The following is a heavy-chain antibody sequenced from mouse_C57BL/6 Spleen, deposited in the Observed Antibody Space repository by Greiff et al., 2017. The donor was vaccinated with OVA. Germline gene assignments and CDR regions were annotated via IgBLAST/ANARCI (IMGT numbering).Heavy chain of an antibody. CDR1: GFTFSDYY. D-gene: IGHD2-4*01. CDR2: ISNGGGST. J-gene: IGHJ4*01. V-gene: IGHV5-12*01. CDR3: ARQYYDYDGSYAMDY. Sequence: EVNVVESGGGLVQPGGSLKLSCAASGFTFSDYYMYWVRQTPEKRLEWVAYISNGGGSTYYPDTVKGRFTISRDNAKNTLYLQMSRLKSEDTAMYYCARQYYDYDGSYAMDYWGQGTSVTVSS.